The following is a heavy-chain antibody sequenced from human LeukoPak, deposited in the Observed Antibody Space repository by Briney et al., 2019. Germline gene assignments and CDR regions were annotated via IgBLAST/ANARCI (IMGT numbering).Heavy chain of an antibody. CDR1: GFTFSGSA. CDR2: IRSKANSYAT. CDR3: TRPRWEWLEYYFDY. D-gene: IGHD6-19*01. J-gene: IGHJ4*02. V-gene: IGHV3-73*01. Sequence: GGSLRLSCAASGFTFSGSAMHWVRQASGKGLEWVGRIRSKANSYATAYAASVKGRLTIYRDDSKNTPYLKMNSLKTEDTAVYYCTRPRWEWLEYYFDYWGQGTLVTVSS.